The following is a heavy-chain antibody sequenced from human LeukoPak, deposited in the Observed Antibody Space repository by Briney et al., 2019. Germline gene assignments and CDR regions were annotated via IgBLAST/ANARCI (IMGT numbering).Heavy chain of an antibody. CDR3: ARDAAMAFGAFDI. CDR2: IYYTGST. D-gene: IGHD5-24*01. Sequence: SETLSLTCTVSGGSISGYYWSWIRQPPGKGLEWIGYIYYTGSTNYNPSLKSRVTTSVDTSKNQFSLKLSSVTAADTAVYYCARDAAMAFGAFDIWGQGTMVTVSS. J-gene: IGHJ3*02. V-gene: IGHV4-59*01. CDR1: GGSISGYY.